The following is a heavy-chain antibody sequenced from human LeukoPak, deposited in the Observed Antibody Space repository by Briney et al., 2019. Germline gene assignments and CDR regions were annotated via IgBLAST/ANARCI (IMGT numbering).Heavy chain of an antibody. CDR2: ISGSGDTI. CDR1: GFTFSRYE. Sequence: GGSLRLSCVASGFTFSRYEMNWVRQAPGKGLEWISYISGSGDTIYYAGSVKGRFTISRDNAKNSLYLQMNSLRAEDTAVYHCARAPLVLQYRWWFDPWGQGTLVIVSS. D-gene: IGHD5-24*01. CDR3: ARAPLVLQYRWWFDP. J-gene: IGHJ5*02. V-gene: IGHV3-48*03.